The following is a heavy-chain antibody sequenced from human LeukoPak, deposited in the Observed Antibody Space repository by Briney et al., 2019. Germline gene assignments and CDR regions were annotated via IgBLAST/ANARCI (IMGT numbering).Heavy chain of an antibody. J-gene: IGHJ4*02. CDR2: INPSGGST. V-gene: IGHV1-46*01. CDR1: GYTFTSYY. Sequence: ASVKVSCKASGYTFTSYYMHWVRQAPGQGLEWMGIINPSGGSTSYARKFQGRVTITADESTSTAYLELSSLRSEDTAVYYCVRTWQRYGDYLHFDDWGQGALVTVSS. CDR3: VRTWQRYGDYLHFDD. D-gene: IGHD4-17*01.